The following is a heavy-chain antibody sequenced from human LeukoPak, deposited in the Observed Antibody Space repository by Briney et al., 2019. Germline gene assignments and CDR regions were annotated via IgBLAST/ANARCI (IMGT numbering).Heavy chain of an antibody. CDR2: IYYSGST. CDR1: GGSIGRSSYY. J-gene: IGHJ4*02. Sequence: PSETLSLTCTVSGGSIGRSSYYWGWIRQPPGKGLEWIGNIYYSGSTNYSPSLKSRVTISIDMSKNQFSLKLSSVTAADTAVYYCARGAAMGNFDYWGQGTLVTVSS. V-gene: IGHV4-39*07. D-gene: IGHD5-18*01. CDR3: ARGAAMGNFDY.